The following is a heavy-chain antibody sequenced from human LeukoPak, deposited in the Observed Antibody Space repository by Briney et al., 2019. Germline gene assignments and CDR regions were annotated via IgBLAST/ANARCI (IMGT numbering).Heavy chain of an antibody. V-gene: IGHV1-46*01. CDR3: ARVAAGLTQGYYGLDV. Sequence: ASVKVSCKASEYIFTTDYIHWVRQAPGQGLEWMGTINPSGDSTTYAQNFQGRVTMTRDTSTSTVYMELSSLTSEDTAVYYCARVAAGLTQGYYGLDVWGQGTTVTVSS. J-gene: IGHJ6*02. CDR1: EYIFTTDY. CDR2: INPSGDST. D-gene: IGHD6-25*01.